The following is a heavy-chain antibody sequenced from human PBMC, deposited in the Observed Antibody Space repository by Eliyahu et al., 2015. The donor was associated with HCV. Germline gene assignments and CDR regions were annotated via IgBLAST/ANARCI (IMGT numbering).Heavy chain of an antibody. Sequence: QVQLRESGPGLVKPSETLSLSCSVSGASIRSSRFWAWLRQPPGRGLEWIASIYQNGDTKFNPSLERRVTLSVDTSENEFSVRLTSVTATDTAVYYCASQATGRHDSGGYFRSTAQIYYFESWSQGSLVTVSS. CDR2: IYQNGDT. CDR3: ASQATGRHDSGGYFRSTAQIYYFES. D-gene: IGHD2-15*01. V-gene: IGHV4-39*01. CDR1: GASIRSSRF. J-gene: IGHJ4*02.